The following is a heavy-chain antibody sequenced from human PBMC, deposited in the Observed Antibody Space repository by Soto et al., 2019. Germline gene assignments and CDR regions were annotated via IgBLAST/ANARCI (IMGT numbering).Heavy chain of an antibody. V-gene: IGHV3-7*03. CDR1: GFTFGADW. CDR3: TRDLDTSGSAPICDY. CDR2: INRDGSDK. Sequence: GGSLRLSCAGSGFTFGADWMSWVRQAPGKGLEWVANINRDGSDKYYMDSVKGRFTISRDNAKNSLYLQMNSLRAEDTAVYYCTRDLDTSGSAPICDYWGQGTLVTVS. J-gene: IGHJ4*02. D-gene: IGHD3-22*01.